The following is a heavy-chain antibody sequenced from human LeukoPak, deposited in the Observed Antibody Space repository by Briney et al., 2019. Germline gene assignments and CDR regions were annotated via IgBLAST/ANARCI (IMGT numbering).Heavy chain of an antibody. V-gene: IGHV1-18*01. D-gene: IGHD3-10*01. CDR1: GYTFTSYG. J-gene: IGHJ6*03. CDR2: ISAYNGNT. Sequence: ASVKVSCKASGYTFTSYGISWVRQAPGQGLEWMGWISAYNGNTNYAQKFQGRVTMTRDTSTSTVYMELSSLRSEDTAVYYCARAERRYGSVDYYYMDVWGKGTTVTISS. CDR3: ARAERRYGSVDYYYMDV.